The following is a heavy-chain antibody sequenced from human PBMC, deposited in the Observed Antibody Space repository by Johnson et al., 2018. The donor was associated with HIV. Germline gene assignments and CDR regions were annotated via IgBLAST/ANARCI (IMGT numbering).Heavy chain of an antibody. V-gene: IGHV3-66*01. Sequence: EQLVESGGGLVQPGRSLRLSCAASGFTFDDYAMHWVRQAPGKGLEWVSGIYSGGSTYYADSVKGRFTISRDNSKNTLYLQMNSLTTEDTAVYYCARVLESKVAAGSWAFDIWGQGTMVTVSS. D-gene: IGHD6-13*01. CDR1: GFTFDDYA. CDR2: IYSGGST. J-gene: IGHJ3*02. CDR3: ARVLESKVAAGSWAFDI.